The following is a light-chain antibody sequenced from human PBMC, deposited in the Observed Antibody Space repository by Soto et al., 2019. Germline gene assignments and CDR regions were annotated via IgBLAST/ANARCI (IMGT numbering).Light chain of an antibody. CDR1: SSNIGSNT. Sequence: QSVLTQPPSASGTPGQRVTISCSGSSSNIGSNTVNWYQQLPGTAPKLLIYSNNQRPSVVPDRFSGSKSGTSASLAISGLKSEDEADYYCAAWDDSLVWVFGGWTKLTVL. J-gene: IGLJ3*02. CDR2: SNN. V-gene: IGLV1-44*01. CDR3: AAWDDSLVWV.